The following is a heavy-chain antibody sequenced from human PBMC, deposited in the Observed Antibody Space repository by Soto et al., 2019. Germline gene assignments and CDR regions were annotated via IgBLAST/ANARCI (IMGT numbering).Heavy chain of an antibody. CDR2: MYYSGST. CDR1: GVSISSYY. Sequence: AGSLSLTCAVSGVSISSYYWSWIRQPPGKGLEWIGYMYYSGSTTYNPSLKSRVTMSVETSKNQLSLKLRSVTAADTAVYYCAKIQTADNWSDPWGQGTLVTVSS. J-gene: IGHJ5*02. V-gene: IGHV4-59*01. CDR3: AKIQTADNWSDP. D-gene: IGHD2-21*02.